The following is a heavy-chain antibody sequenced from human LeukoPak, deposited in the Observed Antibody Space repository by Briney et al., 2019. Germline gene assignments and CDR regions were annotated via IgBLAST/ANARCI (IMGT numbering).Heavy chain of an antibody. CDR3: AKDLTSSVLWFGELSGRFNY. Sequence: AGGSLRLSCAASGFTFSSYAMSWVRQAPGKGLEWVSAISGSGGSTYYADSVKGRFTISRDNSKNTLYLQMNSLRAEDTAVYYCAKDLTSSVLWFGELSGRFNYWGQGTLVTVSS. V-gene: IGHV3-23*01. CDR1: GFTFSSYA. D-gene: IGHD3-10*01. CDR2: ISGSGGST. J-gene: IGHJ4*02.